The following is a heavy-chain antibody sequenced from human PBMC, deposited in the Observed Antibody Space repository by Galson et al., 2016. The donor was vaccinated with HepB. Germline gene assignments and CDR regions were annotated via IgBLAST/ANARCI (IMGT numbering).Heavy chain of an antibody. Sequence: SVKVSCKASGYTFTYRYLHWVRQAPGQALEWMGWITPFNGNTNYAQKFQDRVTITRDRSMSTAYMELRRLRSDDTAVHHCARDPEEGYFDLWGRGTLVTVSS. V-gene: IGHV1-45*02. CDR2: ITPFNGNT. J-gene: IGHJ2*01. CDR1: GYTFTYRY. CDR3: ARDPEEGYFDL. D-gene: IGHD1-14*01.